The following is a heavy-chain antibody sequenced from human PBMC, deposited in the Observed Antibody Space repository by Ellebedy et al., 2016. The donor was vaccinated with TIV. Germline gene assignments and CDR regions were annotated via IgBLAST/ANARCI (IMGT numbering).Heavy chain of an antibody. CDR3: ARLRQSRDRSHWYFDL. D-gene: IGHD1-14*01. CDR1: GGSIGSYD. Sequence: SETLSLTXTVSGGSIGSYDWSWIRQPPEKALEWIGNIYNSGGTNYNPSLKSRVTISVDTSKNQFSLNLSSVTAADTAVYFCARLRQSRDRSHWYFDLWGRGTLVTVSS. J-gene: IGHJ2*01. CDR2: IYNSGGT. V-gene: IGHV4-59*12.